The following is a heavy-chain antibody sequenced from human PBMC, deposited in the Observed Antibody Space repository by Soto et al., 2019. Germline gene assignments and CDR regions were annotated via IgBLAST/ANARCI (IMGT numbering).Heavy chain of an antibody. CDR1: GFPFSSYN. V-gene: IGHV3-21*01. Sequence: GGSLRLSCVASGFPFSSYNMNWVRQAPGKGLEWVSSITSTTSDIYYADSVKGRFTISRDNAKNSLFLHMNSLRAEDAAVYYCARPYSGSYSFDYWGQGTLVPVSS. D-gene: IGHD1-26*01. CDR3: ARPYSGSYSFDY. J-gene: IGHJ4*02. CDR2: ITSTTSDI.